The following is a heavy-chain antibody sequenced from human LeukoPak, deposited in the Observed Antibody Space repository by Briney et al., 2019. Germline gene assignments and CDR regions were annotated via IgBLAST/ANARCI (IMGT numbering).Heavy chain of an antibody. CDR3: ARGLFGVVTPQTDY. J-gene: IGHJ4*02. V-gene: IGHV4-61*02. CDR2: IYTSGST. Sequence: SETLSLTCTVPGGSISSGSYYWSWIRQPAGKGLEWIGRIYTSGSTNYNPSLKSRVTISVDTSKNQFSLKLSSVTAADTAVYYCARGLFGVVTPQTDYWGQGTLVTVSS. CDR1: GGSISSGSYY. D-gene: IGHD3-3*01.